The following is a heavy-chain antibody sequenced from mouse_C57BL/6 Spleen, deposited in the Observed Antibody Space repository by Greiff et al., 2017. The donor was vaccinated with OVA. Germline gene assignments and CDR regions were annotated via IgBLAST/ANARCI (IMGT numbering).Heavy chain of an antibody. CDR2: INPNNGGT. D-gene: IGHD2-3*01. Sequence: EVQLQQSGPELVKPGASVKISCKASGYTFTYYYMNWVKQSHGKSLEWIGDINPNNGGTSYNQKFKGKATLTVDKSSSTAYMELRSLTSEDSAVYYCARYYDGYYGYAMDYWGQGTSVTVSS. CDR3: ARYYDGYYGYAMDY. CDR1: GYTFTYYY. J-gene: IGHJ4*01. V-gene: IGHV1-26*01.